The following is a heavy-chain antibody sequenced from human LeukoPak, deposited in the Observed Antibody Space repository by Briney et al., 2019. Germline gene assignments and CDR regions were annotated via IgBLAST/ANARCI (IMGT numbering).Heavy chain of an antibody. J-gene: IGHJ6*03. CDR1: GGSISSSRDY. CDR2: IYYSGST. Sequence: PSETLSLTCTVSGGSISSSRDYWAWIRQPPGKGLEWIANIYYSGSTYYGPSLKSRVTISVDTSKNQFSLKLSSVTAADTAVYYCARDIWARQSNLARRDGYNSVLGSDYYYYYMDVWGKGTTVTVSS. CDR3: ARDIWARQSNLARRDGYNSVLGSDYYYYYMDV. D-gene: IGHD5-24*01. V-gene: IGHV4-39*07.